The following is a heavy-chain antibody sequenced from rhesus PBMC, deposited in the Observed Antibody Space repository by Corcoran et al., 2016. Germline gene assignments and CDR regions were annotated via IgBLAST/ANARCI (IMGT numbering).Heavy chain of an antibody. V-gene: IGHV4-80*01. Sequence: QLQLQESGPGLVKPSETLSLTCAVSGGSLRSYWWNWIRQPPGKGLEWMGEINGYSGSTNYNPSLQSRVTISMDVSKNQFSLRLTSVTAADTAVYYCTSPVRYRFDVWGPGVLVSVSS. CDR3: TSPVRYRFDV. CDR1: GGSLRSYW. D-gene: IGHD3-9*01. CDR2: INGYSGST. J-gene: IGHJ5-1*01.